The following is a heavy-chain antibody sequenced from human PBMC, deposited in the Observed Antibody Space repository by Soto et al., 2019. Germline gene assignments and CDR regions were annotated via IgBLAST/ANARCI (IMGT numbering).Heavy chain of an antibody. D-gene: IGHD3-3*01. J-gene: IGHJ6*03. CDR3: ATLIFDYYYYMDA. V-gene: IGHV4-31*03. CDR2: IYYSGST. Sequence: SETLSLTCTVSGGSISSGGYYWSWIRQHPGKGLEWIGYIYYSGSTYYNPSLKSRVTISVDTSKNQFSLKLSSVTAADTAVYYCATLIFDYYYYMDAWGKGTTVTVSS. CDR1: GGSISSGGYY.